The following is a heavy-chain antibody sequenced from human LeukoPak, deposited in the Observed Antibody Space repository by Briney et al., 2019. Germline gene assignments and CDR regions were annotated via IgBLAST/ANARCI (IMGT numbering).Heavy chain of an antibody. J-gene: IGHJ6*03. CDR2: ISGSGGRT. CDR3: AKGDFYGSGRDYYYYMDV. D-gene: IGHD3-10*01. Sequence: HPGGSLRLSCAASGFTFSSYGMHWVRQAPGKGLEWVSAISGSGGRTYYADSVKGRFTISRDNSKNTLYLQMNSLRAEDTAVYNCAKGDFYGSGRDYYYYMDVWGKGTTVTISS. V-gene: IGHV3-23*01. CDR1: GFTFSSYG.